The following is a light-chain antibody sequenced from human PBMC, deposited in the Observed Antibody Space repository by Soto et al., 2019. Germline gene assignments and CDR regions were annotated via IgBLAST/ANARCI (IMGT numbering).Light chain of an antibody. Sequence: EIVMTQSPDTLSVYPGERATLSCRASQSVDSNLAWYQQKPGQAPRLLIYGASTRATGIPARFSGSGSGTEFTLTISSLRSEDLAVYYCQQCNNWPLTFGGGTKVDIK. J-gene: IGKJ4*01. CDR1: QSVDSN. CDR3: QQCNNWPLT. CDR2: GAS. V-gene: IGKV3-15*01.